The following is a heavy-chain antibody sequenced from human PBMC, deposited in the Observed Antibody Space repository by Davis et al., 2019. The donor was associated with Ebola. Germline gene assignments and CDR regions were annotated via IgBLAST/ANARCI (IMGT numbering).Heavy chain of an antibody. J-gene: IGHJ4*02. Sequence: GESLKISCAASGFTFSSYGMHWVRQAPGKGLEWVAVIWYDGSNKYYADSVKGRFTISRDNSKNTLYLQMNSLSAEDTAVYYCAKDVGQVGATVRSFDYWGQGTLVTVSS. CDR2: IWYDGSNK. CDR1: GFTFSSYG. CDR3: AKDVGQVGATVRSFDY. V-gene: IGHV3-33*06. D-gene: IGHD1-26*01.